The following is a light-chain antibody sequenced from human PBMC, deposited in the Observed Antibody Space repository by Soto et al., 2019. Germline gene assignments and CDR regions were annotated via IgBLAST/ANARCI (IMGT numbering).Light chain of an antibody. Sequence: EIVMTQSPATLSVSPGETANLSCRASQTVTSNLAWYQQKPGRSPRLLLSGASTRATGIPARFSGSGSGTEFTLAISRLQSEDLAVYYCQQYNDWPRTFGQGTKVDI. CDR3: QQYNDWPRT. CDR2: GAS. J-gene: IGKJ1*01. CDR1: QTVTSN. V-gene: IGKV3-15*01.